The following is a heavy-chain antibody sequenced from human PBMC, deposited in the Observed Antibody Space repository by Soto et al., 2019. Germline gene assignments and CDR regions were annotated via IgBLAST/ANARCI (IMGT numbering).Heavy chain of an antibody. CDR1: GFTFSRYS. D-gene: IGHD3-16*01. Sequence: DVQLVESGGGLVKPGGSLRLSCAASGFTFSRYSMTWVRQTPGKGLEWVSSITTSSDVYYADSLKGRFTLSRDNDKNSLYLQINSLIAEYTAVYYCATYNYFNTCSRIGAFEIWGQGTMVTVSS. CDR2: ITTSSDV. J-gene: IGHJ3*02. V-gene: IGHV3-21*01. CDR3: ATYNYFNTCSRIGAFEI.